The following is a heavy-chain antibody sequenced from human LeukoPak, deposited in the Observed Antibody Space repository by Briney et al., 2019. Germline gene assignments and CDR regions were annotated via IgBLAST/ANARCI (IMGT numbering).Heavy chain of an antibody. CDR1: GYTFTSYG. CDR3: ARGLAVVSFYDY. Sequence: EASMKVSCKASGYTFTSYGISWVRQAPGQGLEWMGWISAYNGNTNYAQKLQGRVTMTTDTSTSTAYMELRSLRSDDTAMYYCARGLAVVSFYDYWGQGTLVTVSS. J-gene: IGHJ4*02. V-gene: IGHV1-18*01. CDR2: ISAYNGNT. D-gene: IGHD6-19*01.